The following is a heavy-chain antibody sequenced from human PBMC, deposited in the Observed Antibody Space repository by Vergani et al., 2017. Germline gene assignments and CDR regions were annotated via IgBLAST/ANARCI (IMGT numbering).Heavy chain of an antibody. D-gene: IGHD2-15*01. J-gene: IGHJ5*02. Sequence: QVQLVESGGGVVQPGRSLRLSCAASGFTFSSYAMHWVRQAPGKGLEWVAVISYDGSNKYYADSVKGRFTISRDNSKNTLYLQMNSLRAEDTAVYYCARDPRPYCSGGSCYYSVWFDPWGQGTLVTVSS. V-gene: IGHV3-30-3*01. CDR2: ISYDGSNK. CDR3: ARDPRPYCSGGSCYYSVWFDP. CDR1: GFTFSSYA.